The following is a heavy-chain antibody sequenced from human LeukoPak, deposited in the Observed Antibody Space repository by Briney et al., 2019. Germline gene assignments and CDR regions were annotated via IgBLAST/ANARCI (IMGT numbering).Heavy chain of an antibody. CDR1: GYTFTSYG. D-gene: IGHD3-22*01. CDR3: ARDLGGSYYDSSGYFDY. CDR2: ISAYNGNT. V-gene: IGHV1-18*01. Sequence: ASVKVSCKASGYTFTSYGISWVRQAPGQGLEWMGWISAYNGNTNYAQKLQGRVTMTTDTSTSTAYMELRSLRSDDTAVYYCARDLGGSYYDSSGYFDYWGQGILVTVSS. J-gene: IGHJ4*02.